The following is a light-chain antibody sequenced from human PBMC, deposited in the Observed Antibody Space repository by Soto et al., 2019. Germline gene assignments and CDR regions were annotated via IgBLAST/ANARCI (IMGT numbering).Light chain of an antibody. J-gene: IGLJ1*01. Sequence: QSALTQPASLSGSPGQSITISCTGTSSDVGGYNYVSWYQQHPGKAPKLMIYEVSNRPSGVSNRFFGSKSGNTASLTISGLQAEDEADYYCSSYTSSSTYVFGTGTKLTVL. CDR3: SSYTSSSTYV. CDR2: EVS. V-gene: IGLV2-14*01. CDR1: SSDVGGYNY.